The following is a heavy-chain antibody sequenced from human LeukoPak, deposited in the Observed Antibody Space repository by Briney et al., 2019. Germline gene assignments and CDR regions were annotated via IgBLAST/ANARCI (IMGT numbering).Heavy chain of an antibody. CDR1: GFTLSSYA. CDR2: ISASGGST. V-gene: IGHV3-23*01. D-gene: IGHD3-10*01. Sequence: GGSLRLSXAASGFTLSSYAMSWVRQAPGKGLEWVSSISASGGSTNYADSVTGRFTISRDNSKNTVYLQMNSLRAEDTAVYYCAKVMKGSERLTMVRGVIIKTAGLYYMDVWGKGTTVTVSS. CDR3: AKVMKGSERLTMVRGVIIKTAGLYYMDV. J-gene: IGHJ6*03.